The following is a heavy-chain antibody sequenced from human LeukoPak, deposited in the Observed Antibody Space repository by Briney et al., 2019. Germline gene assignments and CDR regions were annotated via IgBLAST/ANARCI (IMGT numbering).Heavy chain of an antibody. CDR1: GYTLTELS. V-gene: IGHV1-24*01. Sequence: ASVTVSCKVSGYTLTELSMHWVRQAPGKGLEWMGGFDPEDGETIYAQKFQGRVTMTEDTSTDTAYMELSSLRSEDTAVYYCATPYYYDSSGYEYYFDYWGQGTLVTVSS. CDR3: ATPYYYDSSGYEYYFDY. D-gene: IGHD3-22*01. J-gene: IGHJ4*02. CDR2: FDPEDGET.